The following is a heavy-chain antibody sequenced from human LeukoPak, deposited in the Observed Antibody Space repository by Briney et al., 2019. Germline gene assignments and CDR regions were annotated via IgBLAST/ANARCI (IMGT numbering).Heavy chain of an antibody. D-gene: IGHD6-19*01. J-gene: IGHJ4*02. CDR3: AKDSSSSGWASTTDY. CDR2: ISNNGGYT. CDR1: GFTFSSSA. Sequence: GGSLRLSCAASGFTFSSSAMSWVRQAPGKGLEWVSAISNNGGYTYYADSVQGRFTISRDNSKSTLCLQMNSLRAEDTAIYNCAKDSSSSGWASTTDYWGQGTLVTVSS. V-gene: IGHV3-23*01.